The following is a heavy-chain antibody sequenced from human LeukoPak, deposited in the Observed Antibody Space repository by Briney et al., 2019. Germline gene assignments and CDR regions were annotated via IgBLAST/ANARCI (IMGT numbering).Heavy chain of an antibody. Sequence: PSETLSLTCTVSGGSISSSSYYWGWIRQPPGKGLEWIGSIYYSGSTYYNPSLKSRVTISVDTSKNQFSLKLSSVTAADTAVYYCARGPAILRYFDWQHYFDYWGQGTLVTVSS. D-gene: IGHD3-9*01. V-gene: IGHV4-39*01. CDR2: IYYSGST. J-gene: IGHJ4*02. CDR1: GGSISSSSYY. CDR3: ARGPAILRYFDWQHYFDY.